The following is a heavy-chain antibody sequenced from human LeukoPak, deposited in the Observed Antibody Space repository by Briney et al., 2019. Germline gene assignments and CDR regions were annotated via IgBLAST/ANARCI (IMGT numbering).Heavy chain of an antibody. CDR1: GGSFSGYY. CDR2: INHSGST. CDR3: ARGQYYDFWSGYYTLYFDY. V-gene: IGHV4-34*01. Sequence: SETLSLTCAVYGGSFSGYYWSWIRQPPGKGLEWIGEINHSGSTNYNPSLKSRVTISVDTSKNQFSLKLSSVTAADTAVYYCARGQYYDFWSGYYTLYFDYWGQGTLVTVSS. D-gene: IGHD3-3*01. J-gene: IGHJ4*02.